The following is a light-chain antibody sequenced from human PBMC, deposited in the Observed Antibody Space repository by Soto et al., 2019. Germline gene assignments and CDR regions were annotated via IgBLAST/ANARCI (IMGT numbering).Light chain of an antibody. Sequence: DLQMTQSPSSLSASVGDSVTITCRASQSISHFLNWYQQKPGKAPKLLIYAASTLESGVPSRFSGSASGTDFTLTISSLLPEDFATYYCQQSCNNPRTFGQGTILEIK. CDR2: AAS. CDR1: QSISHF. CDR3: QQSCNNPRT. V-gene: IGKV1-39*01. J-gene: IGKJ2*01.